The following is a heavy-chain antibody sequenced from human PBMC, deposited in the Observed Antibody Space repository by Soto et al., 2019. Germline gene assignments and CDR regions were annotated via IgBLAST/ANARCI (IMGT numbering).Heavy chain of an antibody. J-gene: IGHJ6*02. CDR1: GYIFINYG. CDR3: AIVDNYVSPTAQDV. V-gene: IGHV1-18*01. Sequence: QVQLVQSGDEVRKPGASVKDSCKASGYIFINYGIAWVRQAPGQGLVWMGWISPYSGNTHYASKVQGRVTMTTDTSKSTAFMSLGTLASHDTAVYYCAIVDNYVSPTAQDVWGQGTTVTVSS. CDR2: ISPYSGNT. D-gene: IGHD5-12*01.